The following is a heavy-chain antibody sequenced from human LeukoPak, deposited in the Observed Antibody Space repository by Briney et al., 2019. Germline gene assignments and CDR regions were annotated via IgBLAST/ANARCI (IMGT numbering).Heavy chain of an antibody. CDR1: GFTFSSYE. Sequence: PGGSLRLSCAASGFTFSSYEMNWVRQAPGKGLEWVSKISSSGSTIYYADSVKGRFTISRDNAKNSLSLQMNSLRAEDTAVYYCAKDARRTSGWYFFDYWGQGTLVTVSS. V-gene: IGHV3-48*03. D-gene: IGHD6-19*01. J-gene: IGHJ4*02. CDR2: ISSSGSTI. CDR3: AKDARRTSGWYFFDY.